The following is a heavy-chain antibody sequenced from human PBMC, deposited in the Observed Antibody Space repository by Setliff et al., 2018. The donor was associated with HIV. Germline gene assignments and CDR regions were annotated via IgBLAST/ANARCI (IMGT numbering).Heavy chain of an antibody. CDR1: GYTLSELS. D-gene: IGHD1-26*01. CDR2: INPDSGGT. Sequence: ASVKVSCKVYGYTLSELSIHWVRQAPGHGLEWMGWINPDSGGTNYAQKFQGRVTMTRDTSINTAYLELSRLRSDDTAVYYCANPFSGSHNVLGKGTTVTVSS. J-gene: IGHJ6*04. CDR3: ANPFSGSHNV. V-gene: IGHV1-2*02.